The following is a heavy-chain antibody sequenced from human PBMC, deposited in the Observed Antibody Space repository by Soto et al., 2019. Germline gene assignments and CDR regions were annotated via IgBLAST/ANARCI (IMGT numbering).Heavy chain of an antibody. CDR2: VYYSGST. CDR1: GGPIISYY. CDR3: ARERVGTYYCYGMDV. J-gene: IGHJ6*02. V-gene: IGHV4-59*01. Sequence: SETLSLTCTVSGGPIISYYWNWVRQPPGKGLEWIGYVYYSGSTHYNPSLKSRVTISLDTSKNQVSLKLRSVTAADTAVYYCARERVGTYYCYGMDVWGQGITVTVSS. D-gene: IGHD1-26*01.